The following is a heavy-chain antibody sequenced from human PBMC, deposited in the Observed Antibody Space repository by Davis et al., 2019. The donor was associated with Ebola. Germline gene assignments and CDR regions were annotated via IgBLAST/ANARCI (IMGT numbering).Heavy chain of an antibody. CDR3: AKTRGYRLYYFEY. Sequence: PGGSLRLSCAASGFTFTHYYMHWVRQAPGKALEWVSLISRNGYGTEYGDSVKGRFTISRDNSKNFLYLQVNDLRPEDTALYFCAKTRGYRLYYFEYWGQGTLVTVSS. CDR2: ISRNGYGT. D-gene: IGHD5-18*01. CDR1: GFTFTHYY. V-gene: IGHV3-43*02. J-gene: IGHJ4*02.